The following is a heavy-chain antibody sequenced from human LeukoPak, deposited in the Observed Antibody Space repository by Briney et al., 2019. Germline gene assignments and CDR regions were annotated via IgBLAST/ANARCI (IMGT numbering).Heavy chain of an antibody. Sequence: SETLSLTCAVYGGSFTDYFLSWIRQPPGKGLEWLGEINHSGSTNYNPSLKSRVTISMDSSKNQFSLKLSSVTAADTAVYYCARGGNSRTTNCLLDPWGQGTLVTVSS. CDR1: GGSFTDYF. D-gene: IGHD2-2*01. CDR2: INHSGST. J-gene: IGHJ5*02. V-gene: IGHV4-34*01. CDR3: ARGGNSRTTNCLLDP.